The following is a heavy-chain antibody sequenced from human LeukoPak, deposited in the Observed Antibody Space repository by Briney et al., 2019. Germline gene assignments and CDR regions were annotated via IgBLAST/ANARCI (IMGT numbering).Heavy chain of an antibody. D-gene: IGHD3-22*01. CDR1: GGSISSYY. V-gene: IGHV4-59*01. CDR3: ACLTTADAFDI. Sequence: SETLSLTCSVSGGSISSYYWSWIRQPPGKGLEWIGYIYDSGSTNYSPSLKSRVTISVDSSKNHFSLKLSSVTAADTAVYYCACLTTADAFDIWGPGTMVTVSS. J-gene: IGHJ3*02. CDR2: IYDSGST.